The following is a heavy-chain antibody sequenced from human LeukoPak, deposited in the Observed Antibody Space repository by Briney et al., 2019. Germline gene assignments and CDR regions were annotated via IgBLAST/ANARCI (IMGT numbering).Heavy chain of an antibody. Sequence: GGSLRLSCAASGFTFSSYGMHWVRQAPGKGLEWVSAISGSGGSTYYADSVKGRFTISRDNSKNTLYLQMNSLRAEDTAVYYCAKDLGYYYDSSGYFDYWGQGTLVTVSS. CDR1: GFTFSSYG. D-gene: IGHD3-22*01. V-gene: IGHV3-23*01. J-gene: IGHJ4*02. CDR3: AKDLGYYYDSSGYFDY. CDR2: ISGSGGST.